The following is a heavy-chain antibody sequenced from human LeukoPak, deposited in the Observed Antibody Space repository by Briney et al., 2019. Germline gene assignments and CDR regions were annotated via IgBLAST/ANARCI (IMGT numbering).Heavy chain of an antibody. D-gene: IGHD3-22*01. CDR3: ARTGRRDYYDSSGYYFGFDY. Sequence: GASVKVSCKASGGTFSSYAISWVRQAPGQGLEWMGGFIPIFGTANYAQKFQGRVTITTDESTSTAYMELSSLRSEDTAVYYCARTGRRDYYDSSGYYFGFDYWGQGTLVTVSS. J-gene: IGHJ4*02. V-gene: IGHV1-69*05. CDR2: FIPIFGTA. CDR1: GGTFSSYA.